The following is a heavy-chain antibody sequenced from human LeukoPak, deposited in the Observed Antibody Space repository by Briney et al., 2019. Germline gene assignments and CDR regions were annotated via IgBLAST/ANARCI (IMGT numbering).Heavy chain of an antibody. CDR3: AKDPPRHDFGGKGSDY. V-gene: IGHV3-30*18. D-gene: IGHD4-23*01. CDR2: ISYDGSNK. CDR1: GFTFSTYG. Sequence: NPGGSLRLSCAASGFTFSTYGMHWVRQAPGKGLEWVAVISYDGSNKYYADSVKGRLTISRDNSKNTLYLQMNSLRVEDTAVYYCAKDPPRHDFGGKGSDYWGQGTLVTVSS. J-gene: IGHJ4*02.